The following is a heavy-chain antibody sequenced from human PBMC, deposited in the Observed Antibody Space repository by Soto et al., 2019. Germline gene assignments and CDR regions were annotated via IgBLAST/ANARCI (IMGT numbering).Heavy chain of an antibody. CDR3: ARTRGCSSTSCYPHKTSWFDP. J-gene: IGHJ5*02. Sequence: SETLSLTCAVYGGAVSGDHWSWIRQPQGKGLEWIGEINHSGSTNYNPSLKSRVTISVDTSKNQFSLKLSSVTAADTAVYYCARTRGCSSTSCYPHKTSWFDPWGQGTLVTVSS. D-gene: IGHD2-2*01. V-gene: IGHV4-34*01. CDR2: INHSGST. CDR1: GGAVSGDH.